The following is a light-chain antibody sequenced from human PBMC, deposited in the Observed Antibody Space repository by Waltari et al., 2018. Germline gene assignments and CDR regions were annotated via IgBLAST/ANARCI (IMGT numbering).Light chain of an antibody. CDR2: EVS. V-gene: IGLV2-14*01. CDR1: DSDVGAYDF. Sequence: QSALTQPASVSGSPGQSITISCSGTDSDVGAYDFFSWYQQHPGKAPHLIIDEVSNPPSGISNRFSASKSGNTASLTISGLQAEDEADYYCSSYTTSSAPGVFGTGTRVTVL. CDR3: SSYTTSSAPGV. J-gene: IGLJ1*01.